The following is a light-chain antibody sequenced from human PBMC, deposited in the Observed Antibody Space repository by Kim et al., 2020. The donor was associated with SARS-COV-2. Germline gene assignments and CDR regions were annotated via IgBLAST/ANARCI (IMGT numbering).Light chain of an antibody. CDR1: QSVPSNY. J-gene: IGKJ1*01. Sequence: EIVLTQSPGTLSLSPGERVTLSCRASQSVPSNYLAWYQQRPGQAPRLLIHGASSVATGIPDRFSGSGSGTDFSLTISRLDPEDFAVYYCQQYGTSTPTFGHGTKVEIK. CDR3: QQYGTSTPT. CDR2: GAS. V-gene: IGKV3-20*01.